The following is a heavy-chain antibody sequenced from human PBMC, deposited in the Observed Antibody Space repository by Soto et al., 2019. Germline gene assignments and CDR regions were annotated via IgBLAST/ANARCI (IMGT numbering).Heavy chain of an antibody. CDR1: GGTFSSYA. CDR3: ARSWLMVYAIEAGWFDP. D-gene: IGHD2-8*01. Sequence: QVQLVQSGAEVKKPGSSVKVSCKASGGTFSSYAISWVRQAPGQGLEGMGGIIPIFGTANYAQKFQGRVTITADESTSTAYMELSSLRSEDTAVYYCARSWLMVYAIEAGWFDPWGQGTLVTVSS. J-gene: IGHJ5*02. V-gene: IGHV1-69*01. CDR2: IIPIFGTA.